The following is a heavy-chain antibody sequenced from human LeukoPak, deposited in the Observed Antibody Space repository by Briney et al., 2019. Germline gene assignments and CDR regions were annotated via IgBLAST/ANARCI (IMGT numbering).Heavy chain of an antibody. Sequence: SETLSLTCAVYGGSFSGYYWSWIRQPPGKGLEWIGEINHSGSTNYNPSLKSRVTISVDTSKNQFSLKLSSVTAADTAVYYCARGRWANDFWSGYYYYYYYYMDVWGQGTLVTVSS. V-gene: IGHV4-34*01. D-gene: IGHD3-3*01. CDR2: INHSGST. CDR3: ARGRWANDFWSGYYYYYYYYMDV. CDR1: GGSFSGYY. J-gene: IGHJ6*03.